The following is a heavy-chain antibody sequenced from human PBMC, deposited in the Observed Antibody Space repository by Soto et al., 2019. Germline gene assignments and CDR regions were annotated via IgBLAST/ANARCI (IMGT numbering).Heavy chain of an antibody. CDR3: ARGPLLGGGALHV. V-gene: IGHV4-30-4*01. J-gene: IGHJ6*02. D-gene: IGHD2-15*01. Sequence: QVQLQESGPGLVKPSQTLSLTCNVSGGSISSADYYWNWIRQPPGKGLEWIGRIRSNVITYYSPSLKSRLIIPLDTSNNQFSLTLRSLTAADTAVYYCARGPLLGGGALHVWGQGTTVTGSS. CDR1: GGSISSADYY. CDR2: IRSNVIT.